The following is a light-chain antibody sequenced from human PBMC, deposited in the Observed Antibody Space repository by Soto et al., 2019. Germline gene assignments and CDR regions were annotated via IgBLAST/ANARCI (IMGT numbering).Light chain of an antibody. Sequence: EIVLTQSPLTLPLSPGERATLSCRASQSVRTYLAWYQVKPGQAPRLLIYDASRRASGVPARFSGSGSGTDFTLTISRLEPEDFAVYYCQHYYTSYPTFGQGTKVDIK. CDR1: QSVRTY. CDR2: DAS. J-gene: IGKJ1*01. CDR3: QHYYTSYPT. V-gene: IGKV3-20*01.